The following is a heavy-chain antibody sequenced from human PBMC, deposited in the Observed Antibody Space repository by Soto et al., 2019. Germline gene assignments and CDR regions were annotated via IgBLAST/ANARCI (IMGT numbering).Heavy chain of an antibody. D-gene: IGHD3-9*01. CDR1: GFTFSSYG. J-gene: IGHJ5*02. Sequence: GGSLRLSCAASGFTFSSYGMHWVRQAPGKGLEWVAVIWYDGSNKYYADSVKGRFTISRDNSKNTLYLQMNSLRAEETAVYYCARDRIRYYDILTGYYSDWFDPWGQGTLVTVSS. V-gene: IGHV3-33*01. CDR3: ARDRIRYYDILTGYYSDWFDP. CDR2: IWYDGSNK.